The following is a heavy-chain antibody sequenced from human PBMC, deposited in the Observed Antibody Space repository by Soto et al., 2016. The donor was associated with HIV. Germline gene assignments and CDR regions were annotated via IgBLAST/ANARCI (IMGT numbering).Heavy chain of an antibody. CDR3: AKRSAETYGYIDS. CDR2: ITADGAFT. D-gene: IGHD4-17*01. V-gene: IGHV3-23*01. CDR1: GFTFSSYS. Sequence: EVQLLESGGGLVQPGGSLRLSCAASGFTFSSYSMTWVRQAPGRGLEWVSAITADGAFTDYADSVNGRFTVSRDNSKNTVFLQMISLRVEDTAVYYCAKRSAETYGYIDSWGQGTLVAVSS. J-gene: IGHJ4*02.